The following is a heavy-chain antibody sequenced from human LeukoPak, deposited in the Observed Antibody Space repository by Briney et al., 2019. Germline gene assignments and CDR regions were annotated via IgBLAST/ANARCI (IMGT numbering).Heavy chain of an antibody. CDR1: GGSISSGDYY. Sequence: SETLSLTCTVSGGSISSGDYYWSWIRQPPGKGLEWIGYIYYSGSTYYNPSLKSRVTISVDTSKNQFSLKLSSVTAADTAVYYCAREPAAMGWFDPWAREPWSPSPQ. D-gene: IGHD2-2*01. CDR2: IYYSGST. J-gene: IGHJ5*02. V-gene: IGHV4-30-4*01. CDR3: AREPAAMGWFDP.